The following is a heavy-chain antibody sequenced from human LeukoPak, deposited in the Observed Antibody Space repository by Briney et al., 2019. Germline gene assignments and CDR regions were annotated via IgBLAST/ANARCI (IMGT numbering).Heavy chain of an antibody. V-gene: IGHV1-8*03. CDR2: MNPNSGNT. J-gene: IGHJ3*02. D-gene: IGHD2-2*01. CDR1: GYTFTSYD. CDR3: ARAVSAVDAFDI. Sequence: ASVKVSCKASGYTFTSYDIIWVRQATGQGLEWMGWMNPNSGNTGYAQKFQGRVTITRNTSISTAYMELSNLRSGDTAVYYCARAVSAVDAFDIWGQGTMVTVSS.